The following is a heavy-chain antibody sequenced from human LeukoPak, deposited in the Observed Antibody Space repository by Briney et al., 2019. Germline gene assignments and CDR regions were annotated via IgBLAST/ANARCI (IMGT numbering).Heavy chain of an antibody. D-gene: IGHD3-22*01. CDR3: ARPYYYDSRIDP. CDR2: MYSSGST. Sequence: SETLCLTCTVSGVSISSGDYYWSWIRQPPGKGLEWIRSMYSSGSTYYNPSLMSRATISVDTSKNQFSLKLSSVTAADTAVYYCARPYYYDSRIDPWGQGTLVTVSS. V-gene: IGHV4-30-4*01. CDR1: GVSISSGDYY. J-gene: IGHJ5*02.